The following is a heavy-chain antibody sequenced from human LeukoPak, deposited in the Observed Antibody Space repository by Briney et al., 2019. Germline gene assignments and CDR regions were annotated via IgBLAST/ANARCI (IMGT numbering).Heavy chain of an antibody. CDR3: ARDGIYSSGNTYYFDY. J-gene: IGHJ4*02. CDR1: GYTFTSYY. V-gene: IGHV1-46*01. D-gene: IGHD6-19*01. Sequence: ASVKVSCKASGYTFTSYYMHWVRQAPGQGLEWVGIINPSGGSTSYAQRFQGRVTMTRDTSTSTVYMELSSLRSEDTAVYYCARDGIYSSGNTYYFDYWGQGTLVTVSS. CDR2: INPSGGST.